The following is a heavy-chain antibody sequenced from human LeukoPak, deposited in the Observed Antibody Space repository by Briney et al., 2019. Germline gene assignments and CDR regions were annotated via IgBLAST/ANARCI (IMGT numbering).Heavy chain of an antibody. V-gene: IGHV3-49*04. D-gene: IGHD3-10*01. Sequence: PPGGSLRLSCAASGFIFSDYEMNWVRQAPGKGLEWVGFIRSKAYGGTTENAASVKGRFTISRDDSKSIAYLQMNSLKTEDTAVYYCTGSFGELTFFDYWGLGTLVTVSS. J-gene: IGHJ4*02. CDR1: GFIFSDYE. CDR3: TGSFGELTFFDY. CDR2: IRSKAYGGTT.